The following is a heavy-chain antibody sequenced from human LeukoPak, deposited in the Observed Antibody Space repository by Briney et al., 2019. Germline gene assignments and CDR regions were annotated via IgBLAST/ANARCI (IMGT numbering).Heavy chain of an antibody. CDR2: IYYSGST. D-gene: IGHD2-15*01. CDR1: GGSISSSSYY. Sequence: KASETLSLTCTVSGGSISSSSYYWGWIRQPPGKGLEWIGSIYYSGSTYYNPSLKSRVTISVDTSKNQFSLKLSSVTAADTAVYYCARRVVVVVAATGYFDYWGQGTLVTVSS. J-gene: IGHJ4*02. V-gene: IGHV4-39*01. CDR3: ARRVVVVVAATGYFDY.